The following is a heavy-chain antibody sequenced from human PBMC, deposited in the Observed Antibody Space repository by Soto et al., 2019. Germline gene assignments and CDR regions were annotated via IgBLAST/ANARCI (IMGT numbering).Heavy chain of an antibody. CDR1: GGSISSYY. CDR3: ARGPLWSGQFDY. Sequence: SETLSLTCTVSGGSISSYYWSWIRQPPGKGLEWIGYIYYSGSTNYNPSLKSRVTISVDTSKNQFSPKLSSVTAADTAVYYRARGPLWSGQFDYWGQGTLVTVSS. CDR2: IYYSGST. V-gene: IGHV4-59*01. D-gene: IGHD3-3*01. J-gene: IGHJ4*02.